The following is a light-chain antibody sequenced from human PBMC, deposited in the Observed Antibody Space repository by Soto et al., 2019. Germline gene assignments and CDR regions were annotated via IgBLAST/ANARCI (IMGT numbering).Light chain of an antibody. CDR2: GTS. CDR3: QQYNNWPYT. Sequence: EIVMTQSPVTLSVSPGERAALSCRASQNVGSNFAWYQQRPGQAPRVLIYGTSTRATGVPARFSGSGSGTDFTLTISSLQSEDFAVYYCQQYNNWPYTLGQGTRLESK. J-gene: IGKJ2*01. V-gene: IGKV3-15*01. CDR1: QNVGSN.